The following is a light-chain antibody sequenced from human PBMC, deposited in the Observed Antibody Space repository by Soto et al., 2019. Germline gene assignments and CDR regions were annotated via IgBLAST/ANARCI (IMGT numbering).Light chain of an antibody. Sequence: EIVLTQSPATLSLSPGERATLSCRASQSVSSYLAWYQQKPGQAPRLLIYGASSRATGIPARFSGSGSGTDFPLTISRLEPDVSAVYYCQQYGSSNTFGQGTKVDIK. V-gene: IGKV3-20*01. CDR1: QSVSSY. J-gene: IGKJ2*01. CDR2: GAS. CDR3: QQYGSSNT.